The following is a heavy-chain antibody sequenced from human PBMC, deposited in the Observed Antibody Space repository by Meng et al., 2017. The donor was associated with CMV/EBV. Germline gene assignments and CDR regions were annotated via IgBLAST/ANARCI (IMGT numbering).Heavy chain of an antibody. CDR1: GFTFSSYW. CDR2: IRQDGSEK. J-gene: IGHJ6*02. Sequence: LSLTCAASGFTFSSYWMSWVRQAPGKGLEWVANIRQDGSEKYYVDSVKGRFTISRDNAKNSLYLQMNSLRAEDTAVYYCARGESSWSGYYLYYGMDVWGQGTTVTVSS. V-gene: IGHV3-7*01. D-gene: IGHD3-3*01. CDR3: ARGESSWSGYYLYYGMDV.